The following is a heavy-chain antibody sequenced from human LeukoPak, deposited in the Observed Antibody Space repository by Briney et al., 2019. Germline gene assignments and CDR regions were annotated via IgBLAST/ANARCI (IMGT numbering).Heavy chain of an antibody. CDR1: GYTFTSYG. J-gene: IGHJ6*02. V-gene: IGHV1-69*04. D-gene: IGHD6-13*01. CDR3: ARDKAAAGRGYYYYYYGMDV. CDR2: IIPILGIA. Sequence: GASVKVSCKASGYTFTSYGISWVRQAPGQGLEWMGRIIPILGIANYAQKFQGRVTITADKSTSTAYMEPSSLRSEDTAVYYCARDKAAAGRGYYYYYYGMDVWGQGTTVTVSS.